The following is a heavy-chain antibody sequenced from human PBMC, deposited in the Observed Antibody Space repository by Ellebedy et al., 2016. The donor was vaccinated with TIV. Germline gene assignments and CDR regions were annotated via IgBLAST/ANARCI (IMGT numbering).Heavy chain of an antibody. V-gene: IGHV3-48*01. J-gene: IGHJ6*02. CDR3: AREQYQLLWGYYYYYGMDV. CDR1: GFTFSSYS. Sequence: GESLKIPCAASGFTFSSYSMNWVRLAPGKGLEWVSYISSSSSSIYYADSVKGRFTISRDNAKNSLYLQMNSLRAEDTAVYYCAREQYQLLWGYYYYYGMDVWGQGTTVTVSS. D-gene: IGHD2-2*01. CDR2: ISSSSSSI.